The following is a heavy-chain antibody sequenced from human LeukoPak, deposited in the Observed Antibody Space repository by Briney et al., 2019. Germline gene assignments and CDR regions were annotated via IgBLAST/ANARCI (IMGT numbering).Heavy chain of an antibody. Sequence: SETLSLTCTVSGGSIRSGSHYWAWIRQPPGKGLEWIGSIYYSGSTYYNPSLEDRVTISIDTSKNHFSLKLSSLSAADTSVYYCAKRDDSGGNLVDLWGQGTLVTVS. CDR2: IYYSGST. J-gene: IGHJ4*02. CDR3: AKRDDSGGNLVDL. V-gene: IGHV4-39*02. CDR1: GGSIRSGSHY. D-gene: IGHD3-22*01.